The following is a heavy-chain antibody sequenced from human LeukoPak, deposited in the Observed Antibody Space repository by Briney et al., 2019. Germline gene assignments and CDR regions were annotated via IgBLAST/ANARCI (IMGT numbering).Heavy chain of an antibody. CDR1: GYTFTGYD. CDR2: MNPNSDNT. J-gene: IGHJ4*02. CDR3: ATRSGWASFDY. Sequence: ASVKVSCKASGYTFTGYDISWVRQATGQGLEWMGWMNPNSDNTGYAQKFQGRLTITRNTSISAAYMELSSLRSEDTAVYFCATRSGWASFDYWGQGTLVTVSS. V-gene: IGHV1-8*03. D-gene: IGHD6-19*01.